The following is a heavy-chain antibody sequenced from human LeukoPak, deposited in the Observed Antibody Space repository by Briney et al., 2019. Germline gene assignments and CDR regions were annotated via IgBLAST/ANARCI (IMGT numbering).Heavy chain of an antibody. V-gene: IGHV3-48*04. CDR2: ISSSSSSI. D-gene: IGHD3-10*01. J-gene: IGHJ5*02. CDR3: TRGHRSGTNYA. Sequence: GGSLRLSCVDSKIIFSTYGMSWVRQAPEKGLEWVSYISSSSSSISYADSVKGRFTISRDNAKNSLFLQMNSLRAEDTAVYYCTRGHRSGTNYAWGQGTLVTVSS. CDR1: KIIFSTYG.